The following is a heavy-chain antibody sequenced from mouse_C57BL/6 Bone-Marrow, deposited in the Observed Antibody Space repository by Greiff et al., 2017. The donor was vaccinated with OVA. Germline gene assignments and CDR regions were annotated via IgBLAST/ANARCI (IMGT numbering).Heavy chain of an antibody. Sequence: EVKLVESGPGLVKPSQSLSLTCSVTGYSITSGYYWNWIRQFPGNKLEWRGYISYDGSNNYNPSLKNRISITRDTSKNQFFLKLNSVTTEDTATYYCARDFDYYGSSLDYWGQGTTLTVSS. CDR1: GYSITSGYY. CDR3: ARDFDYYGSSLDY. D-gene: IGHD1-1*01. J-gene: IGHJ2*01. V-gene: IGHV3-6*01. CDR2: ISYDGSN.